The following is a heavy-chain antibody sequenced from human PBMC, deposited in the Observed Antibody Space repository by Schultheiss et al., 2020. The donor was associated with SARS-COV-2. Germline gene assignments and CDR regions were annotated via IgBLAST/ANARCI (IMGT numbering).Heavy chain of an antibody. D-gene: IGHD3-3*01. V-gene: IGHV4-59*12. CDR2: IYYSGST. CDR1: GGSISSYY. Sequence: SETLSLTCTVSGGSISSYYWSWIRQPPGKGLEWIGYIYYSGSTNYNPSLKSRVTISVDTSKNQFSLKLSSVTAADTAVYYCARDRWAYYDFWSGYYTGGYYFDYWGQGTLVTVSS. J-gene: IGHJ4*02. CDR3: ARDRWAYYDFWSGYYTGGYYFDY.